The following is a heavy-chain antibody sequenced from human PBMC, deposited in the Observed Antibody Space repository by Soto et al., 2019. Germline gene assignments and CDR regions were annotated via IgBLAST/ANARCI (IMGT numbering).Heavy chain of an antibody. CDR1: GGSFSGYY. CDR2: INHSGST. V-gene: IGHV4-34*01. D-gene: IGHD3-22*01. CDR3: ARKSEGIYDSSGYLLDY. J-gene: IGHJ4*02. Sequence: SETLSLTCAVYGGSFSGYYWSWIRQPPGKGLEWIGEINHSGSTNCNPSLKSRVTISVDTSKNQFSLKLSSVTAADTAVYYCARKSEGIYDSSGYLLDYWGQGTLVTVSS.